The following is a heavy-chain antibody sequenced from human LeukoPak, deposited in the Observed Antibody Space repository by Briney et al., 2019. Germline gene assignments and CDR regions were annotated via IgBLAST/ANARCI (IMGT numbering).Heavy chain of an antibody. CDR1: EFSVGSNY. V-gene: IGHV3-66*01. D-gene: IGHD6-19*01. Sequence: GGSLRLSCAASEFSVGSNYMTWVRQAPGKGLEWVSLIYSGGSTYYADSVKGRFTISRDNSKNTLYLQMNSLRAEDTAVYYCARDLAVAGGELDYWGQGTLVTVSS. CDR3: ARDLAVAGGELDY. CDR2: IYSGGST. J-gene: IGHJ4*02.